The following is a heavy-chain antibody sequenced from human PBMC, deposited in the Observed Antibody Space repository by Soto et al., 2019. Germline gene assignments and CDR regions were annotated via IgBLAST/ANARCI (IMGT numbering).Heavy chain of an antibody. CDR1: GGSISSSRHY. D-gene: IGHD1-26*01. CDR3: ARHRGANWFDP. V-gene: IGHV4-39*01. J-gene: IGHJ5*02. CDR2: IYYSGST. Sequence: SETLSLTCAVSGGSISSSRHYWGWIRQPPGKGLEWLGSIYYSGSTNYNPSLKSRVTISVDTSRNQFSLKLSSVTAADTAVYYCARHRGANWFDPWGQGTLVTVSS.